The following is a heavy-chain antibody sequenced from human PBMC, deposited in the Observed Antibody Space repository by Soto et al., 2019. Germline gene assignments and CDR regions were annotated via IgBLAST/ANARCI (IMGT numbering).Heavy chain of an antibody. J-gene: IGHJ4*02. CDR2: SRNKANSYTT. Sequence: EVQLVESGGGLVLPGGSLRLSCAASGFTLSDYYMGWLRQAPGKGLEWVGHSRNKANSYTTEYAASVKGRFSISRDGSKTSLYLQMNGLKTEDTAVYYCARRDRGSVSFDYWGQGTLVTVSS. V-gene: IGHV3-72*01. CDR1: GFTLSDYY. CDR3: ARRDRGSVSFDY. D-gene: IGHD2-15*01.